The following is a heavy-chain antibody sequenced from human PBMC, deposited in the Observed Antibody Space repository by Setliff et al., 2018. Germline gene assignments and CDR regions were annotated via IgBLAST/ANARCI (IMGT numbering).Heavy chain of an antibody. CDR2: IKQDGSEK. CDR1: GFTFSTYW. V-gene: IGHV3-7*01. J-gene: IGHJ6*02. Sequence: GGSLRLSCAASGFTFSTYWMSWVRQAPGKGLEWVANIKQDGSEKYYVDSVKGRFSISRDNAKNSLYLQMNSLRAEDTAAYYCARGPIVVKGYYYYYGMDVWGQGTTVTVSS. D-gene: IGHD3-22*01. CDR3: ARGPIVVKGYYYYYGMDV.